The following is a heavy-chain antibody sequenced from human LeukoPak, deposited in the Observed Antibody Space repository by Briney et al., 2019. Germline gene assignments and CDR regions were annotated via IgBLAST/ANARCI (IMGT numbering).Heavy chain of an antibody. J-gene: IGHJ4*02. V-gene: IGHV4-34*01. CDR1: GFTFSSYS. CDR3: ARALYSSSGWRLDY. CDR2: INHSGST. Sequence: PGGSLRLSCAASGFTFSSYSMNWVRQPPGKGLEWIGEINHSGSTNYNPSLKSRVTISVDTSKNQFSLKLSSVTAADTAVYYCARALYSSSGWRLDYWGQGTLVTVSS. D-gene: IGHD6-19*01.